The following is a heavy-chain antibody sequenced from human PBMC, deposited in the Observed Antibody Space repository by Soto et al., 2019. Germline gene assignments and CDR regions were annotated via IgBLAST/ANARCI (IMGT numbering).Heavy chain of an antibody. CDR3: ARDVNGGFCGA. J-gene: IGHJ5*02. CDR2: ISSRNNDM. D-gene: IGHD2-21*01. V-gene: IGHV3-21*01. CDR1: GGTCISYA. Sequence: TVGSLRLSCAASGGTCISYAMSWVRQAPGKGLEWVSTISSRNNDMYYVDSVKGRFTISRDNARNSVYLQMNSLRADDTAVYYCARDVNGGFCGAWGQGTLVTVSS.